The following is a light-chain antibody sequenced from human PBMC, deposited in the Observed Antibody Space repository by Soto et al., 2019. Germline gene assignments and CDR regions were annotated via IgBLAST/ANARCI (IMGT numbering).Light chain of an antibody. CDR2: GAS. V-gene: IGKV3-20*01. CDR1: QSVSNNY. Sequence: EIVLRQSPGTLSLSPGEIATLSCRASQSVSNNYLAWYQQKPGQAPRLLIYGASNRATGIPDRFSGSGSGTDFTLTISRLEPEDFAMYYCQQYDSSPLTFGQGTKVDI. J-gene: IGKJ1*01. CDR3: QQYDSSPLT.